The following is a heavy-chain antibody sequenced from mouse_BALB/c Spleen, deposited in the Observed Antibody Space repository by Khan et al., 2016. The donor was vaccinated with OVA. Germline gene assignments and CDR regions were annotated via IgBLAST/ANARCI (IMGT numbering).Heavy chain of an antibody. V-gene: IGHV5-6*01. CDR3: TRLAYYYDSEGFAY. D-gene: IGHD1-1*01. J-gene: IGHJ3*01. CDR2: VSTGGSYT. Sequence: EVKLVESGGDLVKPGGSLKLSCAASGFTFSTYGMSWVRQTPDKRLEWVATVSTGGSYTYYPDSVKGRFTISRDNAKNTLYLQMSGLKSEDTVMFYCTRLAYYYDSEGFAYWGQGTLVTVSA. CDR1: GFTFSTYG.